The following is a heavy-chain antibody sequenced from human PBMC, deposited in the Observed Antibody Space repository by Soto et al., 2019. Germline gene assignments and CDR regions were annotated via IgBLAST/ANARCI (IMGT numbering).Heavy chain of an antibody. CDR2: ISGSGGTT. Sequence: EVQLLESGGGLVQSGGSLRLSCAASGFIFSSYAMTWVRQGPGKGLEWVSGISGSGGTTYYADSVKGRFIISRDNPKNTLYLQMNSLRAEDSAIYYCAKRFAYRSGLDGFDIWGQGTMVTVSS. CDR1: GFIFSSYA. V-gene: IGHV3-23*01. J-gene: IGHJ3*02. CDR3: AKRFAYRSGLDGFDI. D-gene: IGHD6-19*01.